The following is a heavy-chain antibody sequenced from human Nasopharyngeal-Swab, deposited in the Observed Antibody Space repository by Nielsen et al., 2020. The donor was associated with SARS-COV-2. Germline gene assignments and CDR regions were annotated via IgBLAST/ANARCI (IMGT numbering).Heavy chain of an antibody. V-gene: IGHV1-24*01. Sequence: ASVKVSCKVPGYTLTELSMHWVRQAPGKGLEWMGGFDPEDGETIYAQKFQGRVTMTEDTSTDTAYMELSSLRSEDTAVYYCATDLMVAARPWGSFDYWGQGTLVTVSS. CDR2: FDPEDGET. CDR1: GYTLTELS. J-gene: IGHJ4*02. CDR3: ATDLMVAARPWGSFDY. D-gene: IGHD6-6*01.